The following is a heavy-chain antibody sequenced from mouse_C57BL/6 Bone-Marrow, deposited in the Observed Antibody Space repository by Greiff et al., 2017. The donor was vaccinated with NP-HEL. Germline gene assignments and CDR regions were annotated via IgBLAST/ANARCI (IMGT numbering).Heavy chain of an antibody. CDR3: ARGENVVAY. CDR1: GFSLTSYG. CDR2: IWSGGST. V-gene: IGHV2-2*01. Sequence: VQLQQSGPGLVQPSQSLSITCTVSGFSLTSYGVHWVRQSPGKGLEWLGVIWSGGSTDYNAAFISRLSISKDNSKSQVFFKMNSLQADDTAIYYCARGENVVAYWGQGTLVTVSA. J-gene: IGHJ3*01.